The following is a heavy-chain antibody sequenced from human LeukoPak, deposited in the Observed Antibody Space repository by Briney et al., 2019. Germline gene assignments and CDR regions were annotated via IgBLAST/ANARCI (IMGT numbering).Heavy chain of an antibody. CDR2: IIPILGIA. CDR3: ARDDIVVVPAAQGIYYYYGMDV. D-gene: IGHD2-2*01. Sequence: SVKVSCKASGGTFSNYAISWVRQAPGQGLEWMGRIIPILGIANYAQKFQGRVTITADKSTSTAYMELSSLRSEDTAVYYCARDDIVVVPAAQGIYYYYGMDVWGQGTTVTVSS. V-gene: IGHV1-69*04. CDR1: GGTFSNYA. J-gene: IGHJ6*02.